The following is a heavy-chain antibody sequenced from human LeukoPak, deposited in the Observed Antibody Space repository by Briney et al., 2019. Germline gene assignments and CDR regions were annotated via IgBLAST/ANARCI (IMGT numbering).Heavy chain of an antibody. Sequence: SETLSLTCTVSGGSISSGGYYWSWIRQHPGKGLEWIGYIYYSGSTYYNPSLKSRVTISVDTSKNQFSLKLSSVTAADTAVYYCARYDSSGYYFFDYWGQGALVTVPS. CDR3: ARYDSSGYYFFDY. V-gene: IGHV4-31*03. CDR1: GGSISSGGYY. J-gene: IGHJ4*02. D-gene: IGHD3-22*01. CDR2: IYYSGST.